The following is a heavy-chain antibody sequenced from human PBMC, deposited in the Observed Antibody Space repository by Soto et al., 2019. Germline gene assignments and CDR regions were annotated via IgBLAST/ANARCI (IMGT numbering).Heavy chain of an antibody. CDR3: ARVSSRQQLALDY. V-gene: IGHV4-31*03. Sequence: SATLSLTCTVPGGSISSGGYYWSWIRQHPGKGLEWIGYIYYSGSTYYNPSLKSRVTISVDTSKNQFSLKLSSVTAADTAVYYCARVSSRQQLALDYWGQGTLVTV. J-gene: IGHJ4*02. D-gene: IGHD6-13*01. CDR1: GGSISSGGYY. CDR2: IYYSGST.